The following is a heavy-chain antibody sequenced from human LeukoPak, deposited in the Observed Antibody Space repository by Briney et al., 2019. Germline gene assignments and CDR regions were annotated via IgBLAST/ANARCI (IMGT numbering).Heavy chain of an antibody. CDR3: AREDDYDFWSGNDYGMDV. CDR2: ISAYNGNT. CDR1: GYTFTSYG. J-gene: IGHJ6*02. V-gene: IGHV1-18*01. D-gene: IGHD3-3*01. Sequence: ASVKVSCKASGYTFTSYGISWVRQAPGQGLEWMGWISAYNGNTNYAQKLQGRVTMTTDTSTSTAYMELRSLRSDDTAVYYCAREDDYDFWSGNDYGMDVWGQGTTVTVSS.